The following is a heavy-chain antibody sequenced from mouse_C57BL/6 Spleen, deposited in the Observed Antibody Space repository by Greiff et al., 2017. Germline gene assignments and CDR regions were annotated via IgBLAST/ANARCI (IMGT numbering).Heavy chain of an antibody. CDR3: ASGYYGYYAMDY. V-gene: IGHV1-53*01. CDR1: GYTFTSYW. D-gene: IGHD2-3*01. J-gene: IGHJ4*01. Sequence: QVQLQQPGTELVKPGASVKLSCKASGYTFTSYWMHWVKQRPGQGLEWIGNINPSNGGTNYNEKFKSKATLTVDKSSSAAYMKLSSLTSEDSVVYYCASGYYGYYAMDYWGQGTSVTVSS. CDR2: INPSNGGT.